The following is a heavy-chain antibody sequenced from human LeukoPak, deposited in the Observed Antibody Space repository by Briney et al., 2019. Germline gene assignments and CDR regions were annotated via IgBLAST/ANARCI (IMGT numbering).Heavy chain of an antibody. CDR3: TRGGPVAGTHKYFQH. Sequence: ASVKVSCKASGYTFTSYDINWVRQATGQGLEWMGWMNPNNGNTDYAQKIQGRVTLTRNTSISTAYMELSSLRSEDTAVYYCTRGGPVAGTHKYFQHWGQGTLVTVSS. D-gene: IGHD6-19*01. CDR1: GYTFTSYD. CDR2: MNPNNGNT. J-gene: IGHJ1*01. V-gene: IGHV1-8*01.